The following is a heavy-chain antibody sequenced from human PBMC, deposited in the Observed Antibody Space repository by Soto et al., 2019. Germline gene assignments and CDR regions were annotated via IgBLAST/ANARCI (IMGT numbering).Heavy chain of an antibody. CDR2: IIPIFGTA. V-gene: IGHV1-69*06. Sequence: SVKVSCKASGGTFSSYAISWVRQAPGQGLEWMGGIIPIFGTANYAQKFQGRVTITADKSTSTAYMELSSLRSEDTAVYYCARSRGLYCSSNSCPATDLFDPWGQGTPVTVSS. CDR1: GGTFSSYA. J-gene: IGHJ5*02. CDR3: ARSRGLYCSSNSCPATDLFDP. D-gene: IGHD2-2*01.